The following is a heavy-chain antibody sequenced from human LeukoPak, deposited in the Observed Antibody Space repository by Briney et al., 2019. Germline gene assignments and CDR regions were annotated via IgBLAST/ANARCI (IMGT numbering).Heavy chain of an antibody. CDR1: GYTFTGYY. J-gene: IGHJ4*02. V-gene: IGHV1-2*02. D-gene: IGHD3-10*01. CDR3: ARVYYYGSGSPDY. Sequence: ASVKVSCKASGYTFTGYYMHWVRQAPGQGLEWMGWINPNSGGTNYAQKFQGRVTMTRDTSISTAYMELSRLRSDDTAVYCCARVYYYGSGSPDYWGQGTLVTVSS. CDR2: INPNSGGT.